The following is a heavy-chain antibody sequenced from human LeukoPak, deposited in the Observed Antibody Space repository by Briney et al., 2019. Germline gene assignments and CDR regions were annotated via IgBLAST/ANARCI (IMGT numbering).Heavy chain of an antibody. D-gene: IGHD6-19*01. Sequence: GGSLRLSCAASGFTFSSYAMSWVRQAPGKGLEWVSAISGSGGSTYYADSVKGRFTISRDNSKNTLYLQMNSLRAEDTAVYYCASGIAVAGSYFHMDYWGQGTLVTVSS. CDR2: ISGSGGST. J-gene: IGHJ4*02. CDR3: ASGIAVAGSYFHMDY. CDR1: GFTFSSYA. V-gene: IGHV3-23*01.